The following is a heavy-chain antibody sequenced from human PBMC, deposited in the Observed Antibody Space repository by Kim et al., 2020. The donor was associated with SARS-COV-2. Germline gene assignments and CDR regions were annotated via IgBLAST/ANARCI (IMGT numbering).Heavy chain of an antibody. D-gene: IGHD3-10*01. Sequence: SQTLSLTCTVSGGSISSSSYYWGWIRQPPGKGLEWIGSIYYSGSTYYNPSLKSRVTISVDTSKNQFSLKLSSVTAADTAVYYCARHNMVRRRYYYYGMDVWGQGATVTVSS. CDR1: GGSISSSSYY. CDR3: ARHNMVRRRYYYYGMDV. CDR2: IYYSGST. V-gene: IGHV4-39*01. J-gene: IGHJ6*02.